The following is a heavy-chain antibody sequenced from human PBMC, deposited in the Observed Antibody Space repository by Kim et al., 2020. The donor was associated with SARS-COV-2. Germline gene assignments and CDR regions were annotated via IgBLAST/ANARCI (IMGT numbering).Heavy chain of an antibody. CDR2: ISGDGTTT. J-gene: IGHJ4*02. CDR3: ASGDTSRWGYFYY. CDR1: GFTFSGYW. Sequence: GGSLRLSCAASGFTFSGYWIHWVRQAPGKGLVWVSRISGDGTTTDYADSVKGRFTISRDNAKNTVYLQMNSLRAEDTAVYYCASGDTSRWGYFYYWGQG. D-gene: IGHD6-13*01. V-gene: IGHV3-74*01.